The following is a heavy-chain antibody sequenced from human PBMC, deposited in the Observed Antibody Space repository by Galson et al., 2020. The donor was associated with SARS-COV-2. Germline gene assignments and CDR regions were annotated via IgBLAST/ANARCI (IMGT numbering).Heavy chain of an antibody. J-gene: IGHJ6*03. CDR3: ARGDTEHDCSGGSCYYYYYMDV. Sequence: SETLSLTCTVSGGSISSYYWSWIRQPPGKGLEWIGYIYYIGSPNSNPSLKSRVTIPVATSKNQFSLKLSSVTAADTAVYYCARGDTEHDCSGGSCYYYYYMDVWGKGTTVTVSS. CDR1: GGSISSYY. D-gene: IGHD2-15*01. V-gene: IGHV4-59*01. CDR2: IYYIGSP.